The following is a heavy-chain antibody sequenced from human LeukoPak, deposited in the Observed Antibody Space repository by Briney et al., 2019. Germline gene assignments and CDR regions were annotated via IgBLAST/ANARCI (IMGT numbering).Heavy chain of an antibody. V-gene: IGHV1-69*04. J-gene: IGHJ3*02. CDR2: IIPILGIA. D-gene: IGHD4-17*01. Sequence: ASVKVSCKASGGTFSSYAISWVRQAPGQGLEWMGRIIPILGIATYAQKFQGRVTIAADKSTSTAYMELSSLRSEDTAVYYCAREIRFDYGDHGGAFDIWGQGTMVTVSS. CDR1: GGTFSSYA. CDR3: AREIRFDYGDHGGAFDI.